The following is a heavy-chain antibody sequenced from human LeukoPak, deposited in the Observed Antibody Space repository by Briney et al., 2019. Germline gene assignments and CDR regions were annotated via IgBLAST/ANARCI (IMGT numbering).Heavy chain of an antibody. CDR1: GFTFSSYA. J-gene: IGHJ4*02. CDR2: ISGSGGST. D-gene: IGHD1-26*01. Sequence: PSGGSLSPSCAASGFTFSSYAMSWVRQAPGKGLEWVSAISGSGGSTYYADSVKGRFTISRDNSKNTLYLQMNSLRAEDTAVYYCAKDCGSFTREPCGYWGQGTLVTVSS. V-gene: IGHV3-23*01. CDR3: AKDCGSFTREPCGY.